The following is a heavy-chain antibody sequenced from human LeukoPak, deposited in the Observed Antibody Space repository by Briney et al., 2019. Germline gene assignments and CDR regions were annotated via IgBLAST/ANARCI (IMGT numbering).Heavy chain of an antibody. CDR1: GFTFSDYT. CDR2: ITTRSSYM. D-gene: IGHD1-26*01. V-gene: IGHV3-21*04. J-gene: IGHJ4*02. Sequence: SGGSLRLSCAASGFTFSDYTMNWVRQAPGKGLEWVACITTRSSYMYYADSVKGRFTISRDNAKNSLYLQMNSLRAEDTALYFCAKKAQYNGNYPLDYWGQGTLVTVSS. CDR3: AKKAQYNGNYPLDY.